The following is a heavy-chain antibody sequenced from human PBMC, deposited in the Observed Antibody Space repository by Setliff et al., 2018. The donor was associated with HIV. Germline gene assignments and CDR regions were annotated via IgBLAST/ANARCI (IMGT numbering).Heavy chain of an antibody. Sequence: GGSLRLSCAASGFAFSGHQMSWVRQAPGKGLEWVAKIKQDGSEKYYVDSVKGRFTISRDNAKNSLYLQMNSLRAEDTAMYYCARVYSEKFDPWGQGTLVTVS. D-gene: IGHD1-26*01. CDR2: IKQDGSEK. V-gene: IGHV3-7*01. J-gene: IGHJ5*02. CDR1: GFAFSGHQ. CDR3: ARVYSEKFDP.